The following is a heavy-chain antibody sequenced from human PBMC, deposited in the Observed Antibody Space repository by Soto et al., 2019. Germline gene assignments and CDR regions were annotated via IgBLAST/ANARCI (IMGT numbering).Heavy chain of an antibody. J-gene: IGHJ6*03. CDR2: IYYSGST. Sequence: PSETLSLTCTVSGGSISSYYGSWIRQPPGKGLEWIGYIYYSGSTNYNPSLKSRVTISVDTSKNQFSLKLSSVTAADTAVYYCARRFSIAVAGTPYYYYYYYMDVWGKGTTVTVSS. V-gene: IGHV4-59*01. CDR3: ARRFSIAVAGTPYYYYYYYMDV. D-gene: IGHD6-19*01. CDR1: GGSISSYY.